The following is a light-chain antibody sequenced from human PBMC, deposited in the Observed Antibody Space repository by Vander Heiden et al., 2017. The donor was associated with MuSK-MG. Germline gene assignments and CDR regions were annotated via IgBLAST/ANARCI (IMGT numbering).Light chain of an antibody. CDR2: DVS. CDR3: SSYASITTGHV. V-gene: IGLV2-14*03. CDR1: SSDVGGYNY. Sequence: QSALPHPAPVSGPPGQPITISCTGTSSDVGGYNYVSWYQQHPGKAPKLIIYDVSNRPSGVSNRFSGSKSCNTASLTITGLEAEDEADYYCSSYASITTGHVLGTGTKV. J-gene: IGLJ1*01.